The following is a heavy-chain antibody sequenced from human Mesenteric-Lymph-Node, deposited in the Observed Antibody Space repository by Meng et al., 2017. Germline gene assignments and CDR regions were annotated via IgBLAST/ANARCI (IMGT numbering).Heavy chain of an antibody. CDR3: ATDTAMVEIDY. D-gene: IGHD5-18*01. CDR2: INPNSGGT. Sequence: QVQLVQSGADVKKPGASVKVSCKASGYTFTAYYIHWVRQAPGQGLEWMGRINPNSGGTNFAQKFQGRVIMTRDTSISTAYMELSSLGFDDTAVYYCATDTAMVEIDYWGQGTLVTVSS. V-gene: IGHV1-2*06. CDR1: GYTFTAYY. J-gene: IGHJ4*02.